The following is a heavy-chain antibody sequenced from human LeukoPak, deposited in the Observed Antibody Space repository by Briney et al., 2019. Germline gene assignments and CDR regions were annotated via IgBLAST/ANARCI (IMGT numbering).Heavy chain of an antibody. J-gene: IGHJ4*02. CDR2: ISAYNGNT. D-gene: IGHD3-10*01. Sequence: ASVKVSCKASGYTFTSYGISWVRQAPGQGLEWMGWISAYNGNTNYAQKFQGRVTMTRDTSISTAYMELSRLRSDDTAVYYCARDNALTRWGITMVRGVKYGFDYWGQETLVTVSS. CDR1: GYTFTSYG. V-gene: IGHV1-18*01. CDR3: ARDNALTRWGITMVRGVKYGFDY.